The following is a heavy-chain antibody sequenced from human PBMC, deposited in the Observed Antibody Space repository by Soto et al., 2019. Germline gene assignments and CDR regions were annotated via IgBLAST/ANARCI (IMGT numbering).Heavy chain of an antibody. Sequence: PSETLSITCAVSDGSIGRGGYSWGWIRQPPGKGLEWIGYIYHSGSTYYNPSLKSRVALSVDTSRNQFSLKLRSVTAADTAVYYCAGQHPVYSSYNGVDLSGQGIAVTVSS. CDR2: IYHSGST. J-gene: IGHJ6*02. D-gene: IGHD6-6*01. V-gene: IGHV4-30-2*03. CDR3: AGQHPVYSSYNGVDL. CDR1: DGSIGRGGYS.